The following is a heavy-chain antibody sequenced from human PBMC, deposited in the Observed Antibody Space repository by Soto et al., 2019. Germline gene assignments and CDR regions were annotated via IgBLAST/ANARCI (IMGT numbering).Heavy chain of an antibody. CDR2: TSRDGTTT. CDR3: AKYRYCSSTSCPRGYYYYGMDV. V-gene: IGHV3-74*01. Sequence: GGSLRLSCAASGFTLSSYWMHWVRQAPGKGLVWVSRTSRDGTTTQYADSVKGRFTISRDNAKNTLYLQMNSLRAEDTAVYYCAKYRYCSSTSCPRGYYYYGMDVWGQGTTVTVSS. J-gene: IGHJ6*02. CDR1: GFTLSSYW. D-gene: IGHD2-2*01.